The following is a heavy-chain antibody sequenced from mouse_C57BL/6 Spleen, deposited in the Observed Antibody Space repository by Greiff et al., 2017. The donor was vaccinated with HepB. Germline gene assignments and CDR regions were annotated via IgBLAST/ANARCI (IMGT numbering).Heavy chain of an antibody. J-gene: IGHJ4*01. CDR3: AKSSGFYYAMDY. V-gene: IGHV1-39*01. D-gene: IGHD6-1*01. CDR1: GYSFTDYN. Sequence: VHVKQSGPELVKPGASVKISCKASGYSFTDYNMNWVKQSNGKSLEWIGVINPNYGTTSYNQKFKGKATLTVDQSSSTAYMQLNSLTSEDSAVYYCAKSSGFYYAMDYWGQGTSVTVSS. CDR2: INPNYGTT.